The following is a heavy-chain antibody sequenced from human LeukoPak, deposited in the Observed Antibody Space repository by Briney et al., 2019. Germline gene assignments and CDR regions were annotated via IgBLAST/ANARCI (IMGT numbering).Heavy chain of an antibody. D-gene: IGHD6-13*01. CDR1: GFTFSSYG. Sequence: PGGSLRLSCAASGFTFSSYGMHWVRQAPGKGLEWVAFIRYDGSNKYYADSVKGRFTISRDNSKNTLYLQMNSLRAEDTAVYYCARTLPIAAAVPGVDYYGMDVWGQGTTVTVSS. CDR2: IRYDGSNK. CDR3: ARTLPIAAAVPGVDYYGMDV. V-gene: IGHV3-30*02. J-gene: IGHJ6*02.